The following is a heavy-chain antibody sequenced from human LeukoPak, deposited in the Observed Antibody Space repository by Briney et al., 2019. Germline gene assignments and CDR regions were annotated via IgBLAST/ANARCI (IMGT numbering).Heavy chain of an antibody. V-gene: IGHV4-4*09. D-gene: IGHD3-10*01. CDR1: GGSISSYY. CDR3: AGGVTMVRGVIAPFPY. J-gene: IGHJ4*02. Sequence: PSETLSLTCTVSGGSISSYYWSWIRQPPGKGLEWIGYIYTSGSTNYNPSLKSRVTISVDTSKNQFSLKLSSVTAADTAVYYCAGGVTMVRGVIAPFPYWGQGTLVTVSS. CDR2: IYTSGST.